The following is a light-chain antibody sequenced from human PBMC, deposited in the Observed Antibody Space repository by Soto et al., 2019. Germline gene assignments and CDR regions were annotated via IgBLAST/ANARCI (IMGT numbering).Light chain of an antibody. Sequence: EIVLTQSPATLSLSPGERATLSCRASQSVISYLAWYQQKPGQAPRLLIYDASNRATGIPARFSGSGSGTDFTLTITRLEPEDSAVYYCQQRYTWPSLTFGGGTKVEI. CDR2: DAS. CDR3: QQRYTWPSLT. J-gene: IGKJ4*01. CDR1: QSVISY. V-gene: IGKV3-11*01.